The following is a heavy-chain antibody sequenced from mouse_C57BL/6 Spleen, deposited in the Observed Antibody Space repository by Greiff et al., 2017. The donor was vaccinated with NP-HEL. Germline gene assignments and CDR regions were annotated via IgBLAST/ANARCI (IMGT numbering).Heavy chain of an antibody. J-gene: IGHJ2*01. Sequence: QVQLQQPGAELVMPGASVKLSCKASGYTFTSYWMHWVKQRPGQGLEWIGEIDPSDSYTNYNQKFKGKSTLTVDKSSSPAYMQLSSLTSEDSAVYYCARKDHYFDYWGQGTTLTVSS. V-gene: IGHV1-69*01. CDR2: IDPSDSYT. CDR1: GYTFTSYW. CDR3: ARKDHYFDY.